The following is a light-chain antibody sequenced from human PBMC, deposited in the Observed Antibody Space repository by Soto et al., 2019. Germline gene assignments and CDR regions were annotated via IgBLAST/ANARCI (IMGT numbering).Light chain of an antibody. V-gene: IGKV4-1*01. CDR1: QSVLYSSNNKNY. CDR3: QQYYSTPFT. J-gene: IGKJ3*01. CDR2: WAS. Sequence: DIVMTQSPDSLAVSLGERATINCKSSQSVLYSSNNKNYLAWYQQKPGQPPKLLIYWASTRESGVPDRFSGSGSRKDFTLTISRLQAEDMAVYYCQQYYSTPFTFRPGTKVDIK.